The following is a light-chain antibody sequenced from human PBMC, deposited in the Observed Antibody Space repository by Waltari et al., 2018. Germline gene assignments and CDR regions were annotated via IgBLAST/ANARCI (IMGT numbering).Light chain of an antibody. CDR1: HGVSNNY. CDR3: QQYGDFPLT. Sequence: EIVLTQSPGTLSLSPGERATLPCRASHGVSNNYLAWYHRKPGKAPRLLIYGASRRPSGIPDRFSGSGSGTDFTLTISRLEPEDFAVYFCQQYGDFPLTFGQGTKVEVK. V-gene: IGKV3-20*01. CDR2: GAS. J-gene: IGKJ1*01.